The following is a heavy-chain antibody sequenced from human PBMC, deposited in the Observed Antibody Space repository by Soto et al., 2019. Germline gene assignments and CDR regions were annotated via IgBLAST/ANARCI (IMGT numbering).Heavy chain of an antibody. CDR3: ARDRECSGGTCYNYFDY. D-gene: IGHD2-15*01. CDR1: GGSISSGGYY. Sequence: SETLSLTCTVSGGSISSGGYYWSWIRQHPGTGLEWIGYIYYSGSTYYNPSLKSRVTISVDTSKNQFSLKLSSVTAADTAVYYCARDRECSGGTCYNYFDYWGQGTRVTVSS. J-gene: IGHJ4*02. CDR2: IYYSGST. V-gene: IGHV4-31*03.